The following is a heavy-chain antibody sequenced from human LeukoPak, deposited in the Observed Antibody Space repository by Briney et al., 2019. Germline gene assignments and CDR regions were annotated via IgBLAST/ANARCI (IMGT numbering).Heavy chain of an antibody. J-gene: IGHJ5*02. CDR2: IRYDGSNK. CDR3: ARDYTRTTGWFDP. D-gene: IGHD1-1*01. V-gene: IGHV3-30*02. CDR1: GFTFSSYG. Sequence: GGSLRLSCAASGFTFSSYGMHWVRQAPGKGLEWVAFIRYDGSNKYYADSVKGRFTISRDNANNSLYLQMNSLRAEDTAVYYCARDYTRTTGWFDPWRRGPLVTVSS.